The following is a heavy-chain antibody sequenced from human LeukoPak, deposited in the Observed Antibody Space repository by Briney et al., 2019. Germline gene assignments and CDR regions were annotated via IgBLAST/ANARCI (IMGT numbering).Heavy chain of an antibody. CDR2: IYPGDSDT. CDR1: GYSFTSYW. D-gene: IGHD2-15*01. CDR3: ARRNCSGGSCYYPWFDP. V-gene: IGHV5-51*01. Sequence: GESLKISCKGSGYSFTSYWIGWVRQMPGKGLEWMGIIYPGDSDTRYSPSFQGQVTISADKSISTAYPQWSSLKASDTAMYYCARRNCSGGSCYYPWFDPWGQGTLVTVSS. J-gene: IGHJ5*02.